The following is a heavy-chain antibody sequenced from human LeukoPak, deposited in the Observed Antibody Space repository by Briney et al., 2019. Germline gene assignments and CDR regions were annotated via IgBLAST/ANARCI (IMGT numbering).Heavy chain of an antibody. V-gene: IGHV3-33*08. Sequence: GGSLRLSCAASGFTFSSYGMHWVRQAPGKGLEWVAVIWYDGSNKYYADSVKGRFTISRDNSKNTLYLQMNSLRAEDTAVYYCARVGARAAAFYYGMDVWGQGTTVTVSS. D-gene: IGHD2-15*01. J-gene: IGHJ6*02. CDR3: ARVGARAAAFYYGMDV. CDR1: GFTFSSYG. CDR2: IWYDGSNK.